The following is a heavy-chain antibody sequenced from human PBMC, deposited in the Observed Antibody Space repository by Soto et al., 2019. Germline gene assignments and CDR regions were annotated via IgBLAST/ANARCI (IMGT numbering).Heavy chain of an antibody. CDR3: ARRAIQGPIDY. CDR2: IYYSGTT. CDR1: GYSISSSNW. Sequence: QVQLQESGPGLVKPSDTLSLTCAVSGYSISSSNWWGWIRQPPGKGLEWIGYIYYSGTTYYNPSLKSRVTMSVDTSMIQFSLKLTSVTAVDTAVYCCARRAIQGPIDYWGQGTLVTVSS. J-gene: IGHJ4*02. V-gene: IGHV4-28*01.